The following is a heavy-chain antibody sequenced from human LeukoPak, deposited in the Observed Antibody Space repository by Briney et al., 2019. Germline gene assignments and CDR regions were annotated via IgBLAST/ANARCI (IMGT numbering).Heavy chain of an antibody. J-gene: IGHJ3*02. V-gene: IGHV4-38-2*02. D-gene: IGHD4-17*01. CDR1: GYSISSGYY. CDR3: ARLADYGAFDI. Sequence: PSETLSLTCTVSGYSISSGYYWGWIRQSPGKGLEWIGSIYNSGSTYYNPSLKSRVTISIDTSKNQFSLKLSSVTAADTAVYYCARLADYGAFDIWGQGTMVTVSS. CDR2: IYNSGST.